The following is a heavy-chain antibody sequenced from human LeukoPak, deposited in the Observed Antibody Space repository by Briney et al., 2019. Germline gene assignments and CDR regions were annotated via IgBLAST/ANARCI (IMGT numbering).Heavy chain of an antibody. CDR3: AREPHYDFWSGSSSWFDP. D-gene: IGHD3-3*01. V-gene: IGHV1-69*13. J-gene: IGHJ5*02. CDR1: GGTFSSYA. CDR2: IIPIFGTA. Sequence: SVKVSCKASGGTFSSYAISWLRQAPEQGLEWMGGIIPIFGTANYAQKFQGRVTITADESTSTAYMELSSLRSEDTAVYYCAREPHYDFWSGSSSWFDPWGQGTLVTVSS.